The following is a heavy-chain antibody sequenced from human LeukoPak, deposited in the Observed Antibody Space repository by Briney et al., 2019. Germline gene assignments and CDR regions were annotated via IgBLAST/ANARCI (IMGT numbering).Heavy chain of an antibody. J-gene: IGHJ4*02. Sequence: PGGSLTVTCAASGFTFSSYAMSWVRQAPGKGLEWVSAISGSGGSTYYADSVKGRFTISRDNSKNTLYLQMNSLRAEDTAVYYCAKDPPLYYYDSSGQKPYWGQGTLVTVSS. CDR2: ISGSGGST. CDR3: AKDPPLYYYDSSGQKPY. D-gene: IGHD3-22*01. V-gene: IGHV3-23*01. CDR1: GFTFSSYA.